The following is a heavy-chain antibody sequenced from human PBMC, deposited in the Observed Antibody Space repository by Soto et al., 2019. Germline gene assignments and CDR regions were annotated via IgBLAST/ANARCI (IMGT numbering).Heavy chain of an antibody. CDR3: AKGAFSSGRTPIDY. V-gene: IGHV3-23*01. CDR1: GFTFSSYS. CDR2: ISGSGGGT. Sequence: EVQLLDSGGGLLQPGGSLRLSCAASGFTFSSYSMGWVRLAPGKGLEWASIISGSGGGTYYADSVKGRFTISRDNSEKNLYLHMNSLGAEDTAVYYCAKGAFSSGRTPIDYWGQGTAVTVSS. D-gene: IGHD6-25*01. J-gene: IGHJ4*02.